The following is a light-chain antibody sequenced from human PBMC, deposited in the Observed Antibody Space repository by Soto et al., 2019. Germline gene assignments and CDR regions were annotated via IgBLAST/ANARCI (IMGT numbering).Light chain of an antibody. CDR3: MLCVATGVWV. V-gene: IGLV8-61*01. J-gene: IGLJ3*02. CDR2: NIE. CDR1: SGSVSTSHY. Sequence: QTVATQEASLSVSPGGTVTLTCGLNSGSVSTSHYPSWYQQTPGQPPRTLILNIESRPSGVPERFSGTIIGRRAALTITGAQSEDESDYYCMLCVATGVWVFGGGTKLTVL.